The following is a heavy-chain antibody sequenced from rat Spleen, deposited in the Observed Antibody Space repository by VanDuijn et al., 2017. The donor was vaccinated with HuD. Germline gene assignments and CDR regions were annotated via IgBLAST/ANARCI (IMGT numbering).Heavy chain of an antibody. J-gene: IGHJ4*01. V-gene: IGHV5-31*01. CDR2: ITNSGGPT. CDR1: GFTFNNYW. D-gene: IGHD1-6*01. CDR3: TRMYTTDYYYYVMDA. Sequence: QLVETGGGLVQPGRSLRLSCVASGFTFNNYWMSWIRQAPGKGLEWVASITNSGGPTYYPDSVKGRFTISRDNAQNTLYLQMNSLRSEDTATYYCTRMYTTDYYYYVMDAWGQGASVTVSS.